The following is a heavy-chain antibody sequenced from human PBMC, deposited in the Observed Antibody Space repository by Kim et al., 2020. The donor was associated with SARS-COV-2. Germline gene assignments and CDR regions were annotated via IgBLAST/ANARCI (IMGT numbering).Heavy chain of an antibody. V-gene: IGHV3-11*01. CDR3: ARMGYVPGP. CDR1: GFTFSDYY. Sequence: GGSLRLSCAASGFTFSDYYVSWIRQAPGKGLEWVSYISSSGTTIHYADSVKGRFTVSRDNAKNSLFLQMTSLRAEDTAAYYCARMGYVPGPWGQGTLVTVSS. CDR2: ISSSGTTI. J-gene: IGHJ5*02. D-gene: IGHD3-10*02.